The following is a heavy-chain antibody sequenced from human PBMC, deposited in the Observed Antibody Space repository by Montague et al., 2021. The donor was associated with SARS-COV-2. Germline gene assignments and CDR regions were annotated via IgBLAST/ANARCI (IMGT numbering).Heavy chain of an antibody. J-gene: IGHJ4*02. CDR2: ITVSGAGT. D-gene: IGHD1-26*01. CDR3: AKRGSYFFDY. CDR1: GFTFTSYG. V-gene: IGHV3-23*01. Sequence: SLRLSCAASGFTFTSYGMAWVRQAPGKGLEWVSVITVSGAGTYYAESVEGRFTISRDHSRNTLFLQMNSLRAEDTAVYYCAKRGSYFFDYWGPGNPGHRLL.